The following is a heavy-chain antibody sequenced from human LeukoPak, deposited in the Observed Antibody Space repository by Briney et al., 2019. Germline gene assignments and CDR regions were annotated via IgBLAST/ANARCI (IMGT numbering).Heavy chain of an antibody. CDR3: ARGHGCDLQREAFDI. Sequence: SERLSLTRTVSGGSPSTYYWSWVRQPPGKGRGWIGYIYYSGSTNYNPSLKSRVTISVDTSKNQYSLKLSSVTAADTAVYYCARGHGCDLQREAFDIWGQGTMVTVSS. D-gene: IGHD1-26*01. V-gene: IGHV4-59*01. J-gene: IGHJ3*02. CDR1: GGSPSTYY. CDR2: IYYSGST.